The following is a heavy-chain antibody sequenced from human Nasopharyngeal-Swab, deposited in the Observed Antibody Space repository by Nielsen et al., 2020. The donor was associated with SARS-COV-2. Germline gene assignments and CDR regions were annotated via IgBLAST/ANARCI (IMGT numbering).Heavy chain of an antibody. D-gene: IGHD1-26*01. Sequence: VRQAPGKGLEWVSYISSSSTIYYADSVKGRFTISRDNAKNSLHLQMNSLRDEDTAVYYCARERELRGVYYYYYGMDVWGQGTTVTVSS. CDR2: ISSSSTI. J-gene: IGHJ6*02. CDR3: ARERELRGVYYYYYGMDV. V-gene: IGHV3-48*02.